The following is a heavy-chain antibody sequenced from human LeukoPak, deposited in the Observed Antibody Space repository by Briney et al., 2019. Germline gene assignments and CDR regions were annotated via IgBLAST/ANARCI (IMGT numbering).Heavy chain of an antibody. V-gene: IGHV3-33*01. CDR3: ARSAYSSGWYYLDY. D-gene: IGHD6-19*01. Sequence: GGSLRLSCAASAFTFSSYGMYWVRQAPGKGLEWVAVIWYDGSNKYYGDSVKGRFTVSRDNSNNTLFLQMNSLRAEDTAVYYCARSAYSSGWYYLDYWGQGTLGTVSS. CDR1: AFTFSSYG. CDR2: IWYDGSNK. J-gene: IGHJ4*02.